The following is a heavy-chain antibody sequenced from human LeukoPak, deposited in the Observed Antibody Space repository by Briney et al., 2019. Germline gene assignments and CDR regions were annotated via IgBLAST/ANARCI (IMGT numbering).Heavy chain of an antibody. CDR3: ARDGVPSANSSSWYDF. CDR1: GFTFSNSG. J-gene: IGHJ5*01. Sequence: SGGSLRLSCAVSGFTFSNSGMNWVRQAPGEGLEWVSYISSSRSTTYYADSVKGRFTISRDNAKNSLYLQMNSLRAEDTAVYYCARDGVPSANSSSWYDFWGQGILVTVSS. D-gene: IGHD6-13*01. V-gene: IGHV3-48*01. CDR2: ISSSRSTT.